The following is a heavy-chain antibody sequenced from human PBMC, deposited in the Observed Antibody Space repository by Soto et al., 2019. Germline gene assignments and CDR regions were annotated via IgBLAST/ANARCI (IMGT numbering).Heavy chain of an antibody. CDR2: IRQDGNEK. CDR3: ARGGYFDNHCLDV. J-gene: IGHJ6*04. D-gene: IGHD3-22*01. V-gene: IGHV3-7*04. Sequence: GGSLRLSCAASGFSFSRYWMTWVRQGPGKGLEWVANIRQDGNEKHYVDSVKGRFTISRDNAQNSLFLQMDSLRDEDAAVYFCARGGYFDNHCLDVWGKGTTVTVSS. CDR1: GFSFSRYW.